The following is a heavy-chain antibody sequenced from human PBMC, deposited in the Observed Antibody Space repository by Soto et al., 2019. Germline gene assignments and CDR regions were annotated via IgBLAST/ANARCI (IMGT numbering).Heavy chain of an antibody. J-gene: IGHJ3*01. V-gene: IGHV3-33*01. CDR2: IWYDGSNK. Sequence: QVQLVKSGGGVVQPGRSLRLSCAASGFTFSSYDMHWVRQAPGKGLDWVAVIWYDGSNKDYADSVKGRFTISRDNSKNTLYLQMNSLRGEDTAVYYCARGYGVKSGTFDFWGQGTMVTVSS. CDR1: GFTFSSYD. CDR3: ARGYGVKSGTFDF. D-gene: IGHD4-17*01.